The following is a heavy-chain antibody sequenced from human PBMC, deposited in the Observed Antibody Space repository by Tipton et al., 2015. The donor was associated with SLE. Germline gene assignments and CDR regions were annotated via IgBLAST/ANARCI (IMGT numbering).Heavy chain of an antibody. D-gene: IGHD2-8*02. CDR3: ARECSGTGCLDY. CDR2: ISTNNGDT. V-gene: IGHV1-18*01. Sequence: QLVQSGAEVKKPGASVKVSCKASGYPSTNYGISWVRQAPGQGLEWMGWISTNNGDTKYAQRFQGRVTMTTDTSTSTTYMELRSPRSDDTAIYYCARECSGTGCLDYWGQGTLVTVSS. J-gene: IGHJ4*02. CDR1: GYPSTNYG.